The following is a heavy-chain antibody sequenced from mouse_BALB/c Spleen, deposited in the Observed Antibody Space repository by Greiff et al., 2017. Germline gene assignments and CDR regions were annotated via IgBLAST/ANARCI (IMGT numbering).Heavy chain of an antibody. V-gene: IGHV3-2*02. CDR2: ISYSGST. CDR3: ARSGWLLLYYAMDY. Sequence: EVKLMESGPGLVKPSQSLSLTCTVTGYSITSDYAWNWIRQFPGNKLEWMGYISYSGSTSYNPSLKSRISITRDTSKNQFFLQLNSVTTEDTATYYCARSGWLLLYYAMDYWGQGTSVTVSS. J-gene: IGHJ4*01. CDR1: GYSITSDYA. D-gene: IGHD2-3*01.